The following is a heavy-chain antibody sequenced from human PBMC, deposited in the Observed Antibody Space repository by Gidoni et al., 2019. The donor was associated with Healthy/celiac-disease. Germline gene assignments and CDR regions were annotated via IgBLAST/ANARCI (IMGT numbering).Heavy chain of an antibody. CDR2: ISYDGSNK. V-gene: IGHV3-30-3*01. D-gene: IGHD2-2*01. CDR3: AREGDLVYCSSTSCYDAHAPFDC. Sequence: QVQLVESGGGVVQPGRSLRLSCAASGFTFSSYAMHWVRQAPGKGLEWVAVISYDGSNKYYADSVKGRFTISRDNSKNTLYLQMNSLRAEDTAVYYCAREGDLVYCSSTSCYDAHAPFDCWGQGTLVTVSS. CDR1: GFTFSSYA. J-gene: IGHJ4*02.